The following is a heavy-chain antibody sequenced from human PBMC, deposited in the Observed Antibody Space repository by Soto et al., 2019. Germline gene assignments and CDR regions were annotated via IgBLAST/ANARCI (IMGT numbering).Heavy chain of an antibody. Sequence: PGGSLRLSCAASGFTFSNNAMNWVRQAPGKGMEWVSAISAGGSNTNYADSVKGRFTISSDTSKNTLYLQMNSLRAEDTAVYYCAKEYSTSFDYWGQGTLVTVSS. CDR2: ISAGGSNT. J-gene: IGHJ4*02. CDR3: AKEYSTSFDY. V-gene: IGHV3-23*01. D-gene: IGHD6-6*01. CDR1: GFTFSNNA.